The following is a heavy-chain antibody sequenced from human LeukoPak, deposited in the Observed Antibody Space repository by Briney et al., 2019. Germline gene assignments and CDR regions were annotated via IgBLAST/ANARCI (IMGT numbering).Heavy chain of an antibody. CDR2: INHSGST. D-gene: IGHD3-10*01. V-gene: IGHV4-34*01. Sequence: SETLSLTCAVYGGSFSGYYWSWIRQPPGKGLEWIGEINHSGSTNYNPSLKSRVTISVDTSKNQFSLKLSSVTAADTAVYYCARGGGHGHGSGSYYSKYYYYYMDVWGKGTTVTVSS. CDR1: GGSFSGYY. CDR3: ARGGGHGHGSGSYYSKYYYYYMDV. J-gene: IGHJ6*03.